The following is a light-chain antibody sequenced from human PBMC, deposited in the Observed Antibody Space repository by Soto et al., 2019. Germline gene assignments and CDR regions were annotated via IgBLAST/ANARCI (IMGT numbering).Light chain of an antibody. J-gene: IGLJ1*01. CDR2: DVS. V-gene: IGLV2-14*03. CDR3: GSYSSSXTLYV. CDR1: SSDVGGSNY. Sequence: QSALTQPASVSGSPGQSITISCTGTSSDVGGSNYVSWYQQHPGKAPKLMIYDVSNRPSGVSNRFSGSKSGNTASLTISGLQAEDEADYYCGSYSSSXTLYVXXXGTKVXVL.